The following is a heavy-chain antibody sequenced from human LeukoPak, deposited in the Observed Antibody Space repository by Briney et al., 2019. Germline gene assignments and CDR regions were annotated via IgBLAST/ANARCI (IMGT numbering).Heavy chain of an antibody. CDR2: IYYSGST. CDR3: ARDGGKGYDSSGSLIDY. J-gene: IGHJ4*02. V-gene: IGHV4-39*07. Sequence: SETLSLTCTVSGGSISSSSHYWGWIRQPPGKGLEWIGSIYYSGSTYYNPSLKSRVTISVDTSKNQFSLKLSSVTAADTAVYYCARDGGKGYDSSGSLIDYWGQGTLVTVSS. D-gene: IGHD3-22*01. CDR1: GGSISSSSHY.